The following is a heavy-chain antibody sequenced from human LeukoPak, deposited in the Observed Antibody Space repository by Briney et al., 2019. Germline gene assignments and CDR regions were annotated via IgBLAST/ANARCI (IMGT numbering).Heavy chain of an antibody. D-gene: IGHD6-19*01. CDR3: ARDRGIAVAGPDY. Sequence: SVKVSCKTSGGTFSSHAFSWVRQAPGQGLEWMGRIIPILRVLTYAQNFQDRVTISADRSTSTVYMELSSLRSEDSAMYYCARDRGIAVAGPDYWGQGTLVTVSS. CDR2: IIPILRVL. CDR1: GGTFSSHA. V-gene: IGHV1-69*04. J-gene: IGHJ4*02.